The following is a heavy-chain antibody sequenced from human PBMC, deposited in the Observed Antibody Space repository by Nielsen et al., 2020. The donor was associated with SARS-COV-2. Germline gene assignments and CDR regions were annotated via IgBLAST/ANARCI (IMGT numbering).Heavy chain of an antibody. J-gene: IGHJ6*02. D-gene: IGHD3-9*01. CDR1: GFTFSSYS. Sequence: GGSLRLSCAASGFTFSSYSMNWVRQAPGKGLKWVSYISSSSSTIYYADSVKGRFTISRDNAKNSLYLQMNSLRDEDTAVYYCARDSSASDWLSYYYYYGMDVWGQGTTVTVSS. CDR3: ARDSSASDWLSYYYYYGMDV. V-gene: IGHV3-48*02. CDR2: ISSSSSTI.